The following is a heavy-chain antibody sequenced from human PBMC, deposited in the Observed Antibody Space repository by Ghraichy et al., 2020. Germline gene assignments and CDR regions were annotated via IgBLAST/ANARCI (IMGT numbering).Heavy chain of an antibody. CDR1: GFTFSNYG. V-gene: IGHV3-7*03. Sequence: GGSLRLSCAASGFTFSNYGMSWVRQAPGKGLEWLANIKMVGRDKDYVDSVKGRFAISRDNAKNSLFLQMNSLRAEDTAVYYCVRGTPLPGLDIWGRGTLVTVSS. CDR2: IKMVGRDK. CDR3: VRGTPLPGLDI. D-gene: IGHD1-1*01. J-gene: IGHJ3*02.